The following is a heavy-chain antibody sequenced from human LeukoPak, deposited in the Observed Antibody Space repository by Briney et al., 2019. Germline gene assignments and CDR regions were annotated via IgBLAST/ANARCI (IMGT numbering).Heavy chain of an antibody. V-gene: IGHV4-34*01. D-gene: IGHD2-21*02. CDR1: GGSFSGYY. CDR3: ARGILYCGGDCYSEYFDY. Sequence: SETLSLTCAVYGGSFSGYYWSWIRQPPGKGLEGIGEINHSGSTNYNPSLKRRVTISVYTSKNQFTLKLSSVTAADTAVYYCARGILYCGGDCYSEYFDYWGQGTLVTVSS. CDR2: INHSGST. J-gene: IGHJ4*02.